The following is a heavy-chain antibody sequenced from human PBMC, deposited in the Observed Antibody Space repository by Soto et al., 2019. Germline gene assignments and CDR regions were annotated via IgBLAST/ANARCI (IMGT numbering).Heavy chain of an antibody. D-gene: IGHD3-3*01. J-gene: IGHJ3*02. Sequence: SETLSLTCTVSGGSISSGGYYWSWIRQHPGKGLEWIGYIYYSGSTYYNPSLKSRVTISVDTSKNQFSLKLSSVTAADTAVYYCARYPPWGFWSGYRLDVFDIWGQGTMVTVSS. V-gene: IGHV4-31*03. CDR3: ARYPPWGFWSGYRLDVFDI. CDR1: GGSISSGGYY. CDR2: IYYSGST.